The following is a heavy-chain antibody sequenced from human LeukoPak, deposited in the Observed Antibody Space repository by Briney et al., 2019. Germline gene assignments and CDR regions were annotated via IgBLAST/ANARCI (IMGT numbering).Heavy chain of an antibody. Sequence: PGGSLRLSCAASGFTVSSSYISWVRQAPGKGLEWVSAIYSGGTTYYADSVRGRFTISRDNAKNTLYLQMNSLRAEDTAVYFCAYYDSSGYYYGRLRYWGQGTPVTVSS. D-gene: IGHD3-22*01. CDR1: GFTVSSSY. CDR2: IYSGGTT. CDR3: AYYDSSGYYYGRLRY. V-gene: IGHV3-53*01. J-gene: IGHJ4*02.